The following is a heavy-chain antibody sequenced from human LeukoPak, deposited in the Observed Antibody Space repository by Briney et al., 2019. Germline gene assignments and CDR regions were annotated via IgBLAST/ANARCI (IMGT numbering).Heavy chain of an antibody. CDR1: GFTFSSYG. Sequence: PGGSLRLSCAASGFTFSSYGMHWVRQAPGKGLEWVAFIRYDGSNKYYADSVKGRFTISRDNSKNTLYLQMNSLRAEDTAVYYCAREFYSNYMYYMDVWGKGTTVTVSS. J-gene: IGHJ6*03. D-gene: IGHD4-11*01. CDR2: IRYDGSNK. CDR3: AREFYSNYMYYMDV. V-gene: IGHV3-30*02.